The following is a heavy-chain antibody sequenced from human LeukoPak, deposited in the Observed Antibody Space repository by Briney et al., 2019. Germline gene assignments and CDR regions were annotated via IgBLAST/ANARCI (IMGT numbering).Heavy chain of an antibody. CDR1: GGSFSGYY. Sequence: SETLSLTCAVYGGSFSGYYWSWIRQPPGKGLEWIGEINHSGSTNYNPSLKSRVTISVDTSKNQFSLKLSSVTAADTAVYHCARAAGVSYYYDSSGYLDWGQGTLVTVSS. CDR2: INHSGST. D-gene: IGHD3-22*01. J-gene: IGHJ4*02. CDR3: ARAAGVSYYYDSSGYLD. V-gene: IGHV4-34*01.